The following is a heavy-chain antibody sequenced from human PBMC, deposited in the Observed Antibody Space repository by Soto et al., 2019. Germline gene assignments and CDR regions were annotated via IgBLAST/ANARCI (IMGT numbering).Heavy chain of an antibody. CDR3: ARGVAGTSPLDWYFDL. Sequence: QVQLVQSGAEVKKPGSSVKVSCKASGCTFSSYAISWVRQAPGQGLEWMGGIIPIFGTANYAQKFQGRVTITADESTSTAYLELSSLRSEDTAVYYCARGVAGTSPLDWYFDLWGRGTLVTVAS. V-gene: IGHV1-69*01. J-gene: IGHJ2*01. CDR1: GCTFSSYA. CDR2: IIPIFGTA. D-gene: IGHD6-19*01.